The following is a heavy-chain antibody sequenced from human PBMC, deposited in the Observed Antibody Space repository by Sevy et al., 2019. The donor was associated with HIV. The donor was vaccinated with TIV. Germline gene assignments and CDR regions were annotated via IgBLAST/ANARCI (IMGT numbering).Heavy chain of an antibody. D-gene: IGHD2-15*01. J-gene: IGHJ6*02. CDR3: ARERDCSGGSCYPNYYYGMDV. CDR1: GYTFTSYG. Sequence: ASVKVSCKASGYTFTSYGISWVRQAPGQGLEWMGWISAYNGNTNYAQKLQGRVTMTTDTSTSTAYMELRSLRSDDTAVYYCARERDCSGGSCYPNYYYGMDVWGQGTTVTVSS. CDR2: ISAYNGNT. V-gene: IGHV1-18*01.